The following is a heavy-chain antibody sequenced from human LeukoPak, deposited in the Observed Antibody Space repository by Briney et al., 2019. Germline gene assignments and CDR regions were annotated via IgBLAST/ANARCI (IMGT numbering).Heavy chain of an antibody. CDR1: GYSFTTHW. CDR3: ARGFDTGSSVNWFDP. CDR2: VYPGNSDS. J-gene: IGHJ5*02. V-gene: IGHV5-51*01. Sequence: GESLKISCKSSGYSFTTHWIAWVRHRPGEGLEWMGIVYPGNSDSRYSPSFQGHVTMSADKSISTAYLQWHSLEASDTAIYFCARGFDTGSSVNWFDPWGQGTLVTVSS. D-gene: IGHD6-13*01.